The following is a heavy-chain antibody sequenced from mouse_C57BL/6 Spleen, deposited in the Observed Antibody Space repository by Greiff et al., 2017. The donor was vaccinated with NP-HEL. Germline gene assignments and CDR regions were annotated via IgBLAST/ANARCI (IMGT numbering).Heavy chain of an antibody. J-gene: IGHJ2*01. Sequence: VQLQQSGAELVRPGASVKLSCKASGYTFTDYYINWVKQRPGQGLEWIARIYPGSGNTYYNEKFKGKATLTAEKSSSTAYMQLSSLTSEDSAVYFWGRSEYGINTVVPFDYWGQGTTLTVSS. D-gene: IGHD1-1*01. CDR2: IYPGSGNT. V-gene: IGHV1-76*01. CDR1: GYTFTDYY. CDR3: GRSEYGINTVVPFDY.